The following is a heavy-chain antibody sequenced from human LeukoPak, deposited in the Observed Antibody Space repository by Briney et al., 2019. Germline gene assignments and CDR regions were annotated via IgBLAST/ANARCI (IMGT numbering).Heavy chain of an antibody. V-gene: IGHV3-64*01. CDR2: ISTDGGGT. Sequence: PGGSLRLSCAASGFTFSNYAMHWVRQAPGKGLEYVSAISTDGGGTYYANSVKGRFTISRDNSKNTLYLQMDSLRGDDMAVYYCARYSDSCYTDWGQGTLVTVSS. J-gene: IGHJ4*02. D-gene: IGHD6-6*01. CDR1: GFTFSNYA. CDR3: ARYSDSCYTD.